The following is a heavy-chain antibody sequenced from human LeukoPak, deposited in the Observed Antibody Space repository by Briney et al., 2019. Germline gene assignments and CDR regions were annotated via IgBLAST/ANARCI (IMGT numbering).Heavy chain of an antibody. Sequence: GGSLRLSCAASGFTFSSYWMHWVGQAPGKGLVWVSRINSDGRSTSYADSVKGRFTISRDNAKNTLYLQMNSLRAEDTAVYYCARPAKPYYYDTSGYYLDYWGQGTLVTVSS. J-gene: IGHJ4*02. CDR1: GFTFSSYW. CDR2: INSDGRST. V-gene: IGHV3-74*01. CDR3: ARPAKPYYYDTSGYYLDY. D-gene: IGHD3-22*01.